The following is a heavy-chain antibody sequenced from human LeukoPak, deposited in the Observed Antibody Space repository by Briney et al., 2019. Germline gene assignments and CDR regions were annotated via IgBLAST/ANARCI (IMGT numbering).Heavy chain of an antibody. D-gene: IGHD1-26*01. CDR2: MRRGSDVK. CDR3: AKDLGRYRNNYFDY. V-gene: IGHV3-11*05. CDR1: GFTFSDYY. J-gene: IGHJ4*02. Sequence: GGSLRLSCAGSGFTFSDYYMAWIRQAPGKGLQRISYMRRGSDVKTYADSVKGRFTISRDNDKNPLYLQMNSLTAEDTAVYYCAKDLGRYRNNYFDYWGQGTLVTVSS.